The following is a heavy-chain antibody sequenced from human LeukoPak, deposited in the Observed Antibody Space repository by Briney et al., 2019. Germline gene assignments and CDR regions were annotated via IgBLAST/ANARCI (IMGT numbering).Heavy chain of an antibody. CDR1: GFTFSSYS. CDR3: ARDVVPYCSSTSCYWGYYYGMDV. J-gene: IGHJ6*02. CDR2: ISSSSSYI. D-gene: IGHD2-2*01. V-gene: IGHV3-21*01. Sequence: GGSLRLSCAASGFTFSSYSMNWVRQAPGKGLEWVSSISSSSSYIYYADSVKGRFTISRDNAKNSLYLQMNSLRAEDTAVYYCARDVVPYCSSTSCYWGYYYGMDVWGQGTTVTVSS.